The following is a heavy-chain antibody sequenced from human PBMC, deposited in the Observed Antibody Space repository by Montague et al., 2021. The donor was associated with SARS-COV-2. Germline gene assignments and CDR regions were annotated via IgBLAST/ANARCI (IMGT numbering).Heavy chain of an antibody. V-gene: IGHV3-30-3*01. D-gene: IGHD3-9*01. CDR3: ASGYDLLTGYYPFDY. J-gene: IGHJ4*02. Sequence: SLRLSCAASGFTFSSYAMHWVRQAPGKGLEWVAVISYDAINKYYADSLKGRLTISRDNSKNTLYLQMNSLRAEDTAVYYCASGYDLLTGYYPFDYWGQGTLVTVSS. CDR1: GFTFSSYA. CDR2: ISYDAINK.